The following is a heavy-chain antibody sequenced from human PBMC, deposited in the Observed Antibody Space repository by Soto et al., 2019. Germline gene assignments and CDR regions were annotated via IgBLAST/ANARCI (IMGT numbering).Heavy chain of an antibody. Sequence: QVQLVQSGAEVKKPGASVKVSCKASGCTFTSQGISWVRQAPGQGLEWMGWISADNGNTNYAQKLQGRVTMTTDTSTSTAYMELRSLRSDDTAVYYCARGGYYDSSGYYFFDYWGQGTLVTVSS. D-gene: IGHD3-22*01. V-gene: IGHV1-18*01. CDR1: GCTFTSQG. CDR3: ARGGYYDSSGYYFFDY. CDR2: ISADNGNT. J-gene: IGHJ4*02.